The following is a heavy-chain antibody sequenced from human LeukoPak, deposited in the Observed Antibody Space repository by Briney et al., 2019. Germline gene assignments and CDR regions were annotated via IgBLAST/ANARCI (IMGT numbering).Heavy chain of an antibody. CDR3: ARSPIGLGFFDY. CDR2: INPNSGAT. D-gene: IGHD7-27*01. J-gene: IGHJ4*02. V-gene: IGHV1-2*02. CDR1: GYTFTDYY. Sequence: ASVKVSCKTSGYTFTDYYMHWVRQAPGQGLEWMGWINPNSGATKYAQKFQDRVTMTRDTSISTAYMELSRLTSDDTAVYYCARSPIGLGFFDYWGQGTLVTVSS.